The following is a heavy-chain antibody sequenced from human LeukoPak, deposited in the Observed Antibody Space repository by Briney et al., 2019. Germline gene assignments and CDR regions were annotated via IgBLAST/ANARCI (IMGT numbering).Heavy chain of an antibody. CDR2: INHNGNVN. Sequence: GGSLRLSCAASGFTFSSYWMNWARQAPGKGLEWVASINHNGNVNYYVDSVKGRFTISRDNAKNSLYLQMSNLRAEDTAVYFCAKGSAAGRPYYFDYWGQGTLVTVSS. J-gene: IGHJ4*02. CDR1: GFTFSSYW. V-gene: IGHV3-7*03. D-gene: IGHD6-25*01. CDR3: AKGSAAGRPYYFDY.